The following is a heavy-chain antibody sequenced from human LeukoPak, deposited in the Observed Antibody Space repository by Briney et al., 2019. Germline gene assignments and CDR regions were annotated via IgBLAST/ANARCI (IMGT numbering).Heavy chain of an antibody. CDR2: IFYSGTT. CDR3: ARVLRGGTYYFDY. Sequence: SETLSLTCTVSGGSISSSSYYWGGIRQPPGKGVEWIGNIFYSGTTYYNPSLKGLLTISVDTSKNQFSLKMRSVTAADTAVYYCARVLRGGTYYFDYWGQGTLVTVSS. J-gene: IGHJ4*02. D-gene: IGHD1-26*01. V-gene: IGHV4-39*01. CDR1: GGSISSSSYY.